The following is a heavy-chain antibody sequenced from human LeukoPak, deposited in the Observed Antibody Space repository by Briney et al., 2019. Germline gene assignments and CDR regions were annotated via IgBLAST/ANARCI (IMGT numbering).Heavy chain of an antibody. V-gene: IGHV3-21*01. CDR1: GFTFSSYS. J-gene: IGHJ4*02. Sequence: GGSLRLSCAASGFTFSSYSMNWVRQAPGKGLEWVSSISSSSSYIYYADSVKGRFTISRDNAKNSLYLQMNSLRAEDTAVYYCARDERGYSSWKIFDYWGQGTLVTVSS. CDR3: ARDERGYSSWKIFDY. D-gene: IGHD6-13*01. CDR2: ISSSSSYI.